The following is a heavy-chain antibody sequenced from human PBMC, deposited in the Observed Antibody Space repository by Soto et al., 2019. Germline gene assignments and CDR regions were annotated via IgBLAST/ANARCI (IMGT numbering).Heavy chain of an antibody. CDR2: ISYDGSNK. J-gene: IGHJ6*02. V-gene: IGHV3-30*18. CDR3: AKAHSSGWSGVDYYYGMDV. D-gene: IGHD6-19*01. CDR1: GFTFSSYG. Sequence: LRLSCAASGFTFSSYGMHWVRQAPCKGLEWVAVISYDGSNKYYADSVKGRFTISRDNSKNTLYLQMNSLRAEDTAVYYCAKAHSSGWSGVDYYYGMDVWGQGTTVTVSS.